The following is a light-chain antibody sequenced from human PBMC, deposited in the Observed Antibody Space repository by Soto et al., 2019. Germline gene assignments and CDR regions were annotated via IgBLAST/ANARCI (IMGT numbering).Light chain of an antibody. CDR3: QQLTDWPPQWT. Sequence: EVVLTQSPDTLSLPPGERATLSCRASQSISSYLAWHQQKPGQAPRLLTYDASSKATGIPARFSGSGSGTDFTLTISSLEPEDFAVYYCQQLTDWPPQWTFGQGTKVEIK. CDR2: DAS. CDR1: QSISSY. J-gene: IGKJ1*01. V-gene: IGKV3-11*01.